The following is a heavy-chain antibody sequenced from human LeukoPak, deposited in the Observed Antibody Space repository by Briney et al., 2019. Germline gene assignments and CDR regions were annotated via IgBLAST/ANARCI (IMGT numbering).Heavy chain of an antibody. CDR3: ARPRRYSSGWYELDY. V-gene: IGHV3-23*01. J-gene: IGHJ4*02. D-gene: IGHD6-19*01. CDR1: GFTVRDYV. CDR2: ISASGAMT. Sequence: GGSLRLSCAASGFTVRDYVMTWVRQAPGKGLEWVSSISASGAMTYYADSVKGRFTVSRDNSKNSLYLQMNSLTAADTAVYYCARPRRYSSGWYELDYWGQGTLVTVSS.